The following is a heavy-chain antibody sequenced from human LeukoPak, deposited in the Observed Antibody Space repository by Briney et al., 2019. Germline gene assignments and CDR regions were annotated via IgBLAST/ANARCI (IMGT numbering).Heavy chain of an antibody. D-gene: IGHD3-3*01. V-gene: IGHV4-34*01. CDR1: GGSFSGYY. J-gene: IGHJ4*02. CDR2: INHSGST. Sequence: SETLSLTCAVYGGSFSGYYWSWIRQPPGKGLEWIGEINHSGSTNYNPSLRSRVTISVDTSKNQFSLKLSSVTAADTAVYYCARGRATLAYYDFWSGYHYFDYWGQGTLVTVSS. CDR3: ARGRATLAYYDFWSGYHYFDY.